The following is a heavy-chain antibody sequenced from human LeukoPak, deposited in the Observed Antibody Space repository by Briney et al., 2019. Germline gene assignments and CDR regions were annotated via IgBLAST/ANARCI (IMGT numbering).Heavy chain of an antibody. V-gene: IGHV4-4*07. CDR2: IYPGGST. CDR3: AGGDIEVYPAAYGATTPIYRYGMDV. J-gene: IGHJ6*02. Sequence: PSETLSLTCSVTGASISSHYWSWIRQPAGKGLEWIGRIYPGGSTNYNPSLRSRVTMSVDTSKNQFFLNLSSVTAADTAVYYCAGGDIEVYPAAYGATTPIYRYGMDVWGQGTTVTVSS. D-gene: IGHD2-2*01. CDR1: GASISSHY.